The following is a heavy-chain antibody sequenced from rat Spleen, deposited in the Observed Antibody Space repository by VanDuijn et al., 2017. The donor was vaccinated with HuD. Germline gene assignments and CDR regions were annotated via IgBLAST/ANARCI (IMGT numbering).Heavy chain of an antibody. CDR3: ARDLGVYYGLGDYFDY. V-gene: IGHV5S13*01. J-gene: IGHJ2*01. D-gene: IGHD1-6*01. CDR2: ISTGGGNT. CDR1: GFTFGDYG. Sequence: EVQLVESGGGLVQPGRSLKLSCAASGFTFGDYGMAWVRQAPTKGLEWVASISTGGGNTYFRDSVKGRFTISRDNAKNTQYLQMDSLRSEDTATYYCARDLGVYYGLGDYFDYWGQGVMVTVSS.